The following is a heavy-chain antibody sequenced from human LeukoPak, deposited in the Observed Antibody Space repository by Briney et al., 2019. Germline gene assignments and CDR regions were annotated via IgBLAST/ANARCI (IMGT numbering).Heavy chain of an antibody. V-gene: IGHV3-23*01. CDR2: ISGSGGST. CDR3: ARAGGDSATLSYFDY. J-gene: IGHJ4*02. D-gene: IGHD2-21*02. CDR1: GFTFSIYA. Sequence: QAGGSLRLSCVASGFTFSIYAMSWVRQAPGKGLEWASAISGSGGSTYYADSVKGRFTFSRDNSKSTLFLQMNSLRADDTAVYYCARAGGDSATLSYFDYWGQGTLVTVPS.